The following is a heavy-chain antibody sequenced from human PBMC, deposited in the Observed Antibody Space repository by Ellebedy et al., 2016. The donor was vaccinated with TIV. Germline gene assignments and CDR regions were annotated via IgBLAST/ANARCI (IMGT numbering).Heavy chain of an antibody. Sequence: GESLKISCAPPTFSINTFAMHWVRQPPGKGLEWVAALSYDGGIKYYADSVKGRFTISRENSKNTLYLQMNSLRSEDTAVYYCARGTVIIPSEKKDWNYRVFDIWGRGTMVTVSS. CDR3: ARGTVIIPSEKKDWNYRVFDI. V-gene: IGHV3-30-3*01. D-gene: IGHD1-7*01. CDR2: LSYDGGIK. J-gene: IGHJ3*02. CDR1: TFSINTFA.